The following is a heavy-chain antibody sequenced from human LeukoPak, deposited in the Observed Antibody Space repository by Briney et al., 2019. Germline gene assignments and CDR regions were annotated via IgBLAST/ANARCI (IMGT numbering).Heavy chain of an antibody. Sequence: SETLSLTCTVSGYSISSGYYWGWVRQPPGKGLEWIGSIYYSGSTYYNPSLKSRVTISVDTSKNQFSLKLSSVTAADTAVYYCARYVTPDAFDIWGQGTMVTVSS. CDR1: GYSISSGYY. J-gene: IGHJ3*02. V-gene: IGHV4-38-2*02. D-gene: IGHD2-21*02. CDR2: IYYSGST. CDR3: ARYVTPDAFDI.